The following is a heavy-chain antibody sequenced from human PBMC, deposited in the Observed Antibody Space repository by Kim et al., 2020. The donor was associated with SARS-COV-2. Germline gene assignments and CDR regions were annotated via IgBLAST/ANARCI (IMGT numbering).Heavy chain of an antibody. Sequence: ASVKVSCKASGYTFTGYYMHWVRQAPGQGLEWMGRINPNSGGTNYAQKFQGRVTMTRDTSISTAYMELSRLRSDDTAVYYCARSTTVVTPGGYWGQGTLVTVSS. D-gene: IGHD4-17*01. CDR2: INPNSGGT. CDR3: ARSTTVVTPGGY. V-gene: IGHV1-2*06. J-gene: IGHJ4*02. CDR1: GYTFTGYY.